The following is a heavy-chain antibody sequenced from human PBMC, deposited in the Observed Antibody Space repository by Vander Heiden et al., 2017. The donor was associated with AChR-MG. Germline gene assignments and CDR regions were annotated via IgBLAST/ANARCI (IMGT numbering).Heavy chain of an antibody. V-gene: IGHV2-26*01. CDR1: GFSLSNARMG. Sequence: QVTLTESGPVLVKPPETLPLPCTVSGFSLSNARMGVRWIRQPPGKALEWLAHIVSNDEKSYSTSLKSRLTIAKDTSKSQVVLTMTNMDPVDTATYYGARRRAAVAGSLDFDYWGQGTLGTVAS. CDR2: IVSNDEK. D-gene: IGHD6-19*01. CDR3: ARRRAAVAGSLDFDY. J-gene: IGHJ4*02.